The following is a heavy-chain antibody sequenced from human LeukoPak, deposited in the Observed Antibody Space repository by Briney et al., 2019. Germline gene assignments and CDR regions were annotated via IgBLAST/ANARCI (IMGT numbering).Heavy chain of an antibody. Sequence: GGSLRLSCAASGFIFSSYAMSWVRQAPGKGLEWVSAISSSGGSTNYADSVKGRFTISRDKSKNTLYLQMDSLRAEDTAVYYCAKDSQGSAASSGFFDYWGQGTLVTVS. CDR2: ISSSGGST. CDR3: AKDSQGSAASSGFFDY. D-gene: IGHD2-2*01. J-gene: IGHJ4*02. V-gene: IGHV3-23*01. CDR1: GFIFSSYA.